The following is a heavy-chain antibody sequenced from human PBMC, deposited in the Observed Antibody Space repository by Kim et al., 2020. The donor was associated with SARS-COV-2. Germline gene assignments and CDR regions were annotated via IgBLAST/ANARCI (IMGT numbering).Heavy chain of an antibody. V-gene: IGHV3-64D*09. J-gene: IGHJ6*02. CDR2: ISNNGRTT. CDR1: GFIFSDLT. CDR3: VRDLYGMDV. Sequence: GGSRRLSCSASGFIFSDLTMHWVRQAPGKGLQYVADISNNGRTTQYADSVRGRFTISRDNSQNTLYLQMTSLRDEDTGVYYCVRDLYGMDVWGQGTTVTV.